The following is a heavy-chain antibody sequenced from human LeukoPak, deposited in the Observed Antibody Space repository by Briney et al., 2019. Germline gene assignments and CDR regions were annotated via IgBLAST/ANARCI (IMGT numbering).Heavy chain of an antibody. D-gene: IGHD2-2*01. Sequence: ASVKVSCKASGYTFTGYYMHWVRQAPGQGLEWVGWMNPNSGDTNYARSFQGRVTMTRGTSISTAYMELSRLRFDDTAVYYCAKDPFDQMLPENWFDPWGQGTLVTVSS. CDR2: MNPNSGDT. V-gene: IGHV1-2*02. CDR3: AKDPFDQMLPENWFDP. J-gene: IGHJ5*02. CDR1: GYTFTGYY.